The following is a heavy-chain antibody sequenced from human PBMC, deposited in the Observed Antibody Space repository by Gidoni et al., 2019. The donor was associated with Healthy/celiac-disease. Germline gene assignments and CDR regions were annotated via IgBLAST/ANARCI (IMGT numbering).Heavy chain of an antibody. J-gene: IGHJ3*02. CDR2: ISWNRGSI. D-gene: IGHD3-10*01. CDR3: AKDRGGRGVPDAFDI. CDR1: GFTFDDYA. V-gene: IGHV3-9*01. Sequence: EVQLVESGGGLVQPGRSLRLSCAASGFTFDDYAMHWVRQAPGKGLGWVSGISWNRGSIGVADSVKGLFTISRDNAKNSLYLQMNSLRAEDTALYYCAKDRGGRGVPDAFDIWGQGTMVTVSS.